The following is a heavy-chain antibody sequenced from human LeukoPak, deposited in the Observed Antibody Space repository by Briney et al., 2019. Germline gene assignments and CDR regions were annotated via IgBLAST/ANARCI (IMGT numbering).Heavy chain of an antibody. CDR3: ARTPLYYDFWSGYWPSGYYGMDV. Sequence: ASVKVSCKASGYTFTSYGISWVRQAPGQGLEWMGWINPNSGGTNYAQKFQGRVTMTRDTSISTAYMELSRLRSDDTAVYYCARTPLYYDFWSGYWPSGYYGMDVWGQGTTVTVSS. V-gene: IGHV1-2*02. CDR1: GYTFTSYG. CDR2: INPNSGGT. D-gene: IGHD3-3*01. J-gene: IGHJ6*02.